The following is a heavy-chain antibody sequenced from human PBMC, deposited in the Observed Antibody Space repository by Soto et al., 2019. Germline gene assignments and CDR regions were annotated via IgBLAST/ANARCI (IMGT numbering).Heavy chain of an antibody. D-gene: IGHD6-13*01. CDR1: GGSISSYY. J-gene: IGHJ4*02. Sequence: SETLSLTCTVSGGSISSYYWSWIRQPPGKGLEWIGYIYYSGSTNYNPSLKSRVTISVDTSKNQFSLKLSSVTAADTAVYYCARVSNSSSWYYFDYWGQGTLVTVSS. CDR3: ARVSNSSSWYYFDY. CDR2: IYYSGST. V-gene: IGHV4-59*01.